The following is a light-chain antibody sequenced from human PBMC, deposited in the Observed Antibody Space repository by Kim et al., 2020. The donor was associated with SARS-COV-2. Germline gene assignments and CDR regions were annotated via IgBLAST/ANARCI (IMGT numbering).Light chain of an antibody. CDR3: QQYEGSSKT. V-gene: IGKV3-20*01. Sequence: LSSGERATLSCRASQSLSSNSLAWYQQKPGQAPRLLIYAASSRATGIPDRFSGSGSGTDFTLTISRLEPEDFAMYYCQQYEGSSKTFGHGTKVDIK. CDR1: QSLSSNS. J-gene: IGKJ1*01. CDR2: AAS.